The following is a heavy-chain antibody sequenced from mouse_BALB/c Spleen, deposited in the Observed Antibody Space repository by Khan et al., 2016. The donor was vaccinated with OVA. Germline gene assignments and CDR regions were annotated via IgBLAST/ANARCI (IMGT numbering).Heavy chain of an antibody. Sequence: QVQLKQSGPGLVAPSQSLSITCTVSGFSLTGYGVNWVRQPPGKGLEWLGMIWGDGSTDYNSALKSRLNISKDNSKSQVFLKMNSLHTDDTARYYCAREIYYDYAYYYAMDYWGQGTSVTVSS. V-gene: IGHV2-6-7*01. D-gene: IGHD2-4*01. CDR1: GFSLTGYG. J-gene: IGHJ4*01. CDR2: IWGDGST. CDR3: AREIYYDYAYYYAMDY.